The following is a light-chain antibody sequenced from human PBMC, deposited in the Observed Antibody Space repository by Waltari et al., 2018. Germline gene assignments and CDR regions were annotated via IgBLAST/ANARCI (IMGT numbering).Light chain of an antibody. Sequence: DIQMTQSPSTLSASVGDRVNITCRASQSVHSWLAWHQQKPGKAPKLLIYKASTLKSGVPSRFSGSGSGTEFTLTISSLQPDDFATYYCQQYEGYSTFGQGTKLEIK. CDR2: KAS. V-gene: IGKV1-5*03. CDR3: QQYEGYST. CDR1: QSVHSW. J-gene: IGKJ2*01.